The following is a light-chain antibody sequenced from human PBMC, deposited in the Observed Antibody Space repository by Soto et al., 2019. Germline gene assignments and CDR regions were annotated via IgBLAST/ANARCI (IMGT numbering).Light chain of an antibody. CDR1: QSVSKY. J-gene: IGKJ4*01. Sequence: ELVLTQSPATLSLSPGGSATLSCRASQSVSKYLAWYQQKPGQALRLLIYDASKRAAGIPARFSGSGSGTDFTLTISSLEPEDFEVYFCHQRSNWPLTFGGGTKLEIK. CDR3: HQRSNWPLT. CDR2: DAS. V-gene: IGKV3-11*01.